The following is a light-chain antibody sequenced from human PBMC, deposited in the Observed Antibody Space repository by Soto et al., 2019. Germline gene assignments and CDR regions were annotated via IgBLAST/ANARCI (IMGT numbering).Light chain of an antibody. CDR1: QSVNSN. Sequence: EIVMTQSPATLSVSPGERATLSCRASQSVNSNLAWYRQKPGQAPRLLISDASTRATGVPARFSGSGSGTEFTITISSLPSADSGIYYCQQYHFWPPLTFGGGTKVEIK. V-gene: IGKV3-15*01. CDR3: QQYHFWPPLT. J-gene: IGKJ4*01. CDR2: DAS.